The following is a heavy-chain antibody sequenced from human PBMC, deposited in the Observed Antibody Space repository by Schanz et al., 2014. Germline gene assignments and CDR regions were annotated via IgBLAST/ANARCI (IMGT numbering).Heavy chain of an antibody. D-gene: IGHD5-18*01. CDR2: IHKSGNT. CDR1: GGSISSYY. V-gene: IGHV4-59*08. CDR3: ARGIQAWLQWYFDY. Sequence: QVQLQASGPGLVKPSETLSLTCTVSGGSISSYYWSWIRQPPGKGLEWIGYIHKSGNTNYNPSLKSRITMSLDTSKTPFSLTLSSVPAADTAVYYCARGIQAWLQWYFDYWGQGTLVTVSS. J-gene: IGHJ4*02.